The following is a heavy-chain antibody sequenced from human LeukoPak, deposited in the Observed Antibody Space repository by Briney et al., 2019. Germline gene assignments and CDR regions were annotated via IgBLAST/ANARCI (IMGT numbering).Heavy chain of an antibody. D-gene: IGHD2-2*03. CDR1: GGSISSYY. CDR3: ARLDIVVVPAAMAAFDI. V-gene: IGHV3-11*01. Sequence: LSLTCTVSGGSISSYYWSWIRQAPGKGLEWVSYITNSGTTIYYADSVKGRFTISRDNAKNSLYLQMNSLRAEDTAVYYCARLDIVVVPAAMAAFDIWGQGTMVTVSS. J-gene: IGHJ3*02. CDR2: ITNSGTTI.